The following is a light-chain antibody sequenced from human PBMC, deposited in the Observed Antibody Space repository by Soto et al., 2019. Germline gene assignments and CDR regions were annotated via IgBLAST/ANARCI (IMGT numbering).Light chain of an antibody. CDR3: MQALQTPFT. V-gene: IGKV2-28*01. CDR2: LGS. J-gene: IGKJ3*01. Sequence: DLVMTQSPLSLPVTPGEPASISCRSSQSLLHSTGYNYLDWYVQKPGQSPQLLIYLGSNRASGVPDRFSGSGSGTDFTLKISRVEADDVGVYYCMQALQTPFTFGPGTKVDIK. CDR1: QSLLHSTGYNY.